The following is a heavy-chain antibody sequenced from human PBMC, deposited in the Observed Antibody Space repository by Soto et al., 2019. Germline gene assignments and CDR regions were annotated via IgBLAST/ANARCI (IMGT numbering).Heavy chain of an antibody. CDR1: GFAFSGYA. D-gene: IGHD4-17*01. J-gene: IGHJ4*02. CDR3: ARDLKTRHCDY. Sequence: QVQLVESGGGVVQPGRSLRLSCAASGFAFSGYAMHWVRQAPGKGLEWVAIIWYDGSNTYYADSVKVRFTISRENSKNMVYLQMNSLRAEDTAVYYCARDLKTRHCDYWGQGTLVTVSS. V-gene: IGHV3-33*01. CDR2: IWYDGSNT.